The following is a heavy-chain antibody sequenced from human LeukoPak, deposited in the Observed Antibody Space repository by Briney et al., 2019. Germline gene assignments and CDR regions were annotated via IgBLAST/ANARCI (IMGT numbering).Heavy chain of an antibody. J-gene: IGHJ4*02. CDR3: ARGDYGDSFDY. D-gene: IGHD4-17*01. V-gene: IGHV4-61*01. CDR1: GGSISSSNW. Sequence: SETLSLTCAVSGGSISSSNWWSWIRQPPGKGLEWIGYIYYSGSTNYNPSLKSRVTISVDTSKNQFSLKLSSVTAADTAVYYCARGDYGDSFDYWGQGTLVTVSS. CDR2: IYYSGST.